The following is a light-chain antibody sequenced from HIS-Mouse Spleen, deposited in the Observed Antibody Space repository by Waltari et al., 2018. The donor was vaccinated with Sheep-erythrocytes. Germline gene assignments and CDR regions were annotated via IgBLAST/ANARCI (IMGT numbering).Light chain of an antibody. CDR3: CSYAGSYNHV. CDR2: DVS. CDR1: SSYVGGYNY. Sequence: QSALTQPPSVSGSPGQSVTISCPGTSSYVGGYNYVSWYQQHPGKAPKLMIYDVSKRPSGVPDRFSGSKSGNTASLTISGLQAEDEADYYCCSYAGSYNHVFATGTKVTVL. V-gene: IGLV2-11*01. J-gene: IGLJ1*01.